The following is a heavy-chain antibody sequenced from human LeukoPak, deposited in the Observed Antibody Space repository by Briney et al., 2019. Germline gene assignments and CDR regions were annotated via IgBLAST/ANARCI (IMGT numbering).Heavy chain of an antibody. CDR1: GGTFSSYA. CDR2: IIPIFGTA. V-gene: IGHV1-69*06. J-gene: IGHJ6*04. CDR3: ARVGDPIVVVPAASTLSYYYYYGMDV. Sequence: SVKVSCKASGGTFSSYAISWVRQAPGQGLEWMGGIIPIFGTANYAQKLQGRVTITADKYTSTAYMELSSLRSEDTAVYYCARVGDPIVVVPAASTLSYYYYYGMDVWGKGTTVTDSS. D-gene: IGHD2-2*01.